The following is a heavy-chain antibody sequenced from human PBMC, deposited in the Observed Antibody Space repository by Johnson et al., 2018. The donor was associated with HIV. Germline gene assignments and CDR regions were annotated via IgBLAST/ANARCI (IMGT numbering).Heavy chain of an antibody. J-gene: IGHJ3*02. Sequence: QVQLVESGGGVVQPGRSLRLSCAASGFTFSSYAMHWVRQAPGTGLEWVAVISYDGNNKYYADSLKGRFTISRDNSKNTLYLQMNSLRAEDTAVYSCARESGWGHDAFDIWGQGTMVIVSS. CDR2: ISYDGNNK. V-gene: IGHV3-30*04. CDR1: GFTFSSYA. D-gene: IGHD3-22*01. CDR3: ARESGWGHDAFDI.